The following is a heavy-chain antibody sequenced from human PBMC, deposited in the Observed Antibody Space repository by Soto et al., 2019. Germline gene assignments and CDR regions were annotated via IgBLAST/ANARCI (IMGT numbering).Heavy chain of an antibody. D-gene: IGHD4-17*01. CDR2: ISGSGAST. J-gene: IGHJ4*02. CDR3: AKGGTVTTSGY. V-gene: IGHV3-23*01. CDR1: GFAFSSFA. Sequence: EVQVLESGGGLVQPGWSLRLSCATSGFAFSSFAMTWVRQAPGKGLEWVSVISGSGASTYYADSVKGRFTISRDNSKNALYLQMNGLRAEDTAVYYCAKGGTVTTSGYWGQGTLVTVSS.